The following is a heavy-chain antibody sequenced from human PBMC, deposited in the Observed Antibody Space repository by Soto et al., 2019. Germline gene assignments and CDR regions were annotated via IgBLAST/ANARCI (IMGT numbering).Heavy chain of an antibody. D-gene: IGHD6-25*01. CDR2: ISSDSTYI. J-gene: IGHJ4*02. V-gene: IGHV3-21*01. CDR3: ARDLGVTATGPSLDY. CDR1: GFTFRTYS. Sequence: GESLKISCAASGFTFRTYSMNWVGQVPGKGLEWVSAISSDSTYIFYADSVKGRFTISRDNAKNSLYLQINSLRAEDTAVYYCARDLGVTATGPSLDYWGQGTQVTVSS.